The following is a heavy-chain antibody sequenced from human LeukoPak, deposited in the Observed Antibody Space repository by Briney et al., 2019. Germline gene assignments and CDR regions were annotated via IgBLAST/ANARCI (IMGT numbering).Heavy chain of an antibody. D-gene: IGHD3-10*01. CDR3: ARETGGGSGSYWYYYYYMDV. J-gene: IGHJ6*03. CDR2: IFYSGST. Sequence: SETLSLTCTVSSGSISTSNYYWGWVRQPPGKALEWIGNIFYSGSTYYSPSLKSRVTISLDTSRNQFSLKLNSVTAADTAVYYCARETGGGSGSYWYYYYYMDVWGKGTTVTVSS. CDR1: SGSISTSNYY. V-gene: IGHV4-39*07.